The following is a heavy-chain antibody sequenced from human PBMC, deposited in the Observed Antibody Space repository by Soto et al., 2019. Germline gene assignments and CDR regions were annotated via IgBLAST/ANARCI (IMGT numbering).Heavy chain of an antibody. V-gene: IGHV4-61*01. CDR1: GGSVSSGSYY. CDR2: IYYSGST. J-gene: IGHJ6*02. CDR3: ARGSPNYYYYGMDV. Sequence: TLSLTCTVSGGSVSSGSYYWSWIRQPPGKGLEWIGYIYYSGSTNYNPSLKSRVTISVDTSKNQFSLKLSSVTAADTAVYYCARGSPNYYYYGMDVWGQGTTVTSP.